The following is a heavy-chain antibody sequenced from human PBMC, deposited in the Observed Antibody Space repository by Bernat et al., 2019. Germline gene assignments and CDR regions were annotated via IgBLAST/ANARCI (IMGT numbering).Heavy chain of an antibody. Sequence: EVQLVESRGGLVQPGGSLRLSCSASGFTFNDFAFHWVRQAPGTGLQYVSGVSSSGDNSSYADSVKGRFTISRDNSRNTLYLEMSSLRAEDTAVYFCVKDEYSYGHDAFDIWGQGTMVTVSS. CDR3: VKDEYSYGHDAFDI. CDR1: GFTFNDFA. D-gene: IGHD5-18*01. J-gene: IGHJ3*02. V-gene: IGHV3-64D*06. CDR2: VSSSGDNS.